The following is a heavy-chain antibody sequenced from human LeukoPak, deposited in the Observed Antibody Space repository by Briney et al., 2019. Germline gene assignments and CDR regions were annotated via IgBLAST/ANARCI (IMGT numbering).Heavy chain of an antibody. D-gene: IGHD2-15*01. CDR3: ARRAHVGEPAA. CDR1: GGSVSSGSYY. J-gene: IGHJ5*02. Sequence: SETLSLTCTVSGGSVSSGSYYWSWIRQPPGKGLEWIGYIYYSGSTNYNPSLKSRVTISVDTSKNQFSLKLSSVTAADTAVYYCARRAHVGEPAAWGQGTLVTVSS. CDR2: IYYSGST. V-gene: IGHV4-61*01.